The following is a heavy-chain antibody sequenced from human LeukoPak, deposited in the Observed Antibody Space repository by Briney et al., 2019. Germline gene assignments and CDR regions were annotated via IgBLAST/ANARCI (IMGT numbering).Heavy chain of an antibody. CDR3: ARAPFYYLVNWFDP. Sequence: SETLSLTCTVSGGSVSSGSYYWSWIRQPPGKGLEWIGYIYYSGSTYYNPSLKSRVTISVDTSKNQFSLKLSSVTAADTAVYYCARAPFYYLVNWFDPWGQGTLVTVSS. D-gene: IGHD3-22*01. J-gene: IGHJ5*02. CDR2: IYYSGST. V-gene: IGHV4-61*01. CDR1: GGSVSSGSYY.